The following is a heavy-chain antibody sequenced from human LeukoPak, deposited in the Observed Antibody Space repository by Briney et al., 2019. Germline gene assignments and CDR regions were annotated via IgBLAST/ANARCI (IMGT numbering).Heavy chain of an antibody. D-gene: IGHD3-16*01. Sequence: GGSLRLSCAASGFTFRTYGMHWVRQAPGKGLEWVTFIRYDGSDEYYADSVKGRFTISRDNSKNTLFLQMNSLRVEDTAVYYCAKRADYYDSSRALYDAFDLWGQGTMVTVSS. CDR3: AKRADYYDSSRALYDAFDL. CDR1: GFTFRTYG. CDR2: IRYDGSDE. J-gene: IGHJ3*01. V-gene: IGHV3-30*02.